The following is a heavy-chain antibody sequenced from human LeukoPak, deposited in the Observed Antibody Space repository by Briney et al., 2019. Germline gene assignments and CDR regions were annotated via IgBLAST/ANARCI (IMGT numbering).Heavy chain of an antibody. D-gene: IGHD3-22*01. CDR3: VRLNGYPRRWFDP. CDR2: IYWDGDD. J-gene: IGHJ5*02. Sequence: SGPTLVKPTQTLTLTCTFSGFSLSTTGVGVGWIRQPPGKAPEWLSLIYWDGDDRYTPSLKSRLTITKDTSKNQVVLIMTNTHSVDTATYYCVRLNGYPRRWFDPWGQGTLVTVSS. V-gene: IGHV2-5*02. CDR1: GFSLSTTGVG.